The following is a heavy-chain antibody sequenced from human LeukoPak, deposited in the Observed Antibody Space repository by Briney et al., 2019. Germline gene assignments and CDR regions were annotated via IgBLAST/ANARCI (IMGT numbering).Heavy chain of an antibody. CDR1: GYTFTSYG. J-gene: IGHJ6*03. Sequence: GASVKVSCKTSGYTFTSYGINWVRQATGQGLEWMGWMNPNSGNTGYAQKFQGRVTMTRNTSISTAYMELSSLRSEDTAVYYCARGGYSSGWYYYYYMDVWGKGTTVTVSS. CDR2: MNPNSGNT. V-gene: IGHV1-8*01. D-gene: IGHD6-19*01. CDR3: ARGGYSSGWYYYYYMDV.